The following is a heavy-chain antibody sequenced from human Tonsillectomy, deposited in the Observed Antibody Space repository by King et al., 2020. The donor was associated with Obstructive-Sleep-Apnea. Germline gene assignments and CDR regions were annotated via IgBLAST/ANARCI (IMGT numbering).Heavy chain of an antibody. CDR3: AKPRGGVPN. Sequence: VQLVESGGGVVQPGRSLRLSCAASGFTFRNYGMHWVRQAPGKGLEWVALISYDGSNKYYADSVKGRFTISRDNSKNTLYLQMNSLRAEDTTVYYCAKPRGGVPNWGQGTLVTVSS. CDR1: GFTFRNYG. V-gene: IGHV3-30*18. J-gene: IGHJ4*02. CDR2: ISYDGSNK. D-gene: IGHD3-16*01.